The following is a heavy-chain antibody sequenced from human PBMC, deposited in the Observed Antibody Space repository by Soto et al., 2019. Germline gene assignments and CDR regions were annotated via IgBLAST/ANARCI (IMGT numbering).Heavy chain of an antibody. CDR1: GGSISSYY. J-gene: IGHJ6*02. Sequence: QVQLQESGPGLVKPSETLSLTCTVSGGSISSYYWSLIRQPPGKGLEWIGYIYYSGSTNYNPSLKSRVTISVDTSKNQFSLKLSSVTAADTAVYYCARENRDYYGMDVWGQGTTVTVSS. CDR3: ARENRDYYGMDV. V-gene: IGHV4-59*01. CDR2: IYYSGST.